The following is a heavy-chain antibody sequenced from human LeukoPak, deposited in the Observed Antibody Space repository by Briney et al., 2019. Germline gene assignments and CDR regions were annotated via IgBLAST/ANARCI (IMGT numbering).Heavy chain of an antibody. CDR2: INWDGGST. CDR1: GFNFGDYT. J-gene: IGHJ4*02. D-gene: IGHD1-26*01. V-gene: IGHV3-43*01. Sequence: GSLRLSCAASGFNFGDYTMHWVRQTPGKGLGGVSLINWDGGSTYYPDSVKGRFTISRENAKNSLYLQMNSLRDGDTAVYYCVRVDGLSGRYDFDYWGQGTLVSVSS. CDR3: VRVDGLSGRYDFDY.